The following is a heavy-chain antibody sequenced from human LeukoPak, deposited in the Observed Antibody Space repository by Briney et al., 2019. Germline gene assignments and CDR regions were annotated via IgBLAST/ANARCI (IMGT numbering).Heavy chain of an antibody. CDR3: ASNIAAAGIRPGWFDY. J-gene: IGHJ4*02. CDR1: GFTFSSYA. CDR2: VSASGGST. D-gene: IGHD6-13*01. V-gene: IGHV3-23*01. Sequence: GGSLRLSCAASGFTFSSYAMSWVRQAPGKGLEWVSSVSASGGSTYYADSVKGRFTISRDNAKNSLYLQMNSLRAEDTAVYYCASNIAAAGIRPGWFDYWGQGTLVTVSS.